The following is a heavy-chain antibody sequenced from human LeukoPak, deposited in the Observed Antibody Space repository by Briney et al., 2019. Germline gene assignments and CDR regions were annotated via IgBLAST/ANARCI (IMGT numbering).Heavy chain of an antibody. Sequence: SETLSLNCTVSGGSISSYYWSWIRQPAGKGLEWIGRIYTSGSTNYNPSLKSRVTMSVDTSKNQFSLKLSSVTAADTAVYYCARVIAVAGVGENWFDPWGQGTLVTVSS. D-gene: IGHD6-19*01. J-gene: IGHJ5*02. CDR3: ARVIAVAGVGENWFDP. CDR1: GGSISSYY. V-gene: IGHV4-4*07. CDR2: IYTSGST.